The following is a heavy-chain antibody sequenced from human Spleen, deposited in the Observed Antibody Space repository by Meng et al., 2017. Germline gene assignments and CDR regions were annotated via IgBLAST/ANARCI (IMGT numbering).Heavy chain of an antibody. CDR2: IYPGDSDT. D-gene: IGHD3-22*01. CDR3: ARHLYYHDSSGYYFDY. CDR1: GHSFTTDW. V-gene: IGHV5-51*01. Sequence: GEFLKISCKTSGHSFTTDWIGWVRQMPGKGLEWMGIIYPGDSDTRYSPSFQGQVIISADKSISTAYLQWSTLQDSDTAIYYCARHLYYHDSSGYYFDYWGQGTLVTVSS. J-gene: IGHJ4*02.